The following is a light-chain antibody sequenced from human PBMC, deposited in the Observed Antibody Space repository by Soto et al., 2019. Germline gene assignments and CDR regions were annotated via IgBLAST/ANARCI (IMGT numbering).Light chain of an antibody. CDR3: QQRSNWPIT. CDR1: QSVTIGY. Sequence: TQSASTLSVYPGERAALSCMASQSVTIGYLAWYQQKPGQAPRLLFFGASIRATGIPDRFSGSGSGTDFTLTISRLEPEDFAVYYCQQRSNWPITFGQGTRLE. J-gene: IGKJ5*01. CDR2: GAS. V-gene: IGKV3D-20*02.